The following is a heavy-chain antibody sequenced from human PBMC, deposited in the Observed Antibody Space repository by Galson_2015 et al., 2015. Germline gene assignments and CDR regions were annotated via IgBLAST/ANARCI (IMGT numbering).Heavy chain of an antibody. CDR1: GYTLTSYY. V-gene: IGHV1-46*01. CDR2: INTSGGST. J-gene: IGHJ4*02. D-gene: IGHD3-10*01. Sequence: SVKVSCKASGYTLTSYYMNWVRQAPGQGLEWMGIINTSGGSTSYAQKFQGRVTMTRDTSTSTVYMELSSLRSEDTAVYYCASPGEGGSGSYLDYWGQGTLVTVSS. CDR3: ASPGEGGSGSYLDY.